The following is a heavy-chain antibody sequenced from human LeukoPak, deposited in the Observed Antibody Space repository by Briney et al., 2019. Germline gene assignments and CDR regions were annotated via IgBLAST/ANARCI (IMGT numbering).Heavy chain of an antibody. D-gene: IGHD5-24*01. V-gene: IGHV4-59*01. CDR3: ARFDGYYGMDV. Sequence: SETLSLTCTVSGGSISSYYWSWIRQPPGKGLEWIGYFYYRGSTNYNPSLKSRVTISVDTSKNQFSLKVSSVTAADTAVYYCARFDGYYGMDVWGKGTTVTVSS. CDR1: GGSISSYY. J-gene: IGHJ6*04. CDR2: FYYRGST.